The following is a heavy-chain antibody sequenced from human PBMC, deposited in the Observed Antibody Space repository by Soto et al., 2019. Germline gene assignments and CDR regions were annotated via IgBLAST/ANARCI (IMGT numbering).Heavy chain of an antibody. CDR2: ISYDGSNK. V-gene: IGHV3-30-3*01. J-gene: IGHJ3*02. CDR1: GFTFSSYA. Sequence: QVQLVESGGGVVQPGRSLRLSCAASGFTFSSYAMHWVRQAPGKGLEWVAVISYDGSNKYYADSVKGRFTISRDNSKNTLYLKMNSLRAEDTAVYYCEGERGGGQLEPTADDAFDIWGQGTMVTVSS. D-gene: IGHD1-1*01. CDR3: EGERGGGQLEPTADDAFDI.